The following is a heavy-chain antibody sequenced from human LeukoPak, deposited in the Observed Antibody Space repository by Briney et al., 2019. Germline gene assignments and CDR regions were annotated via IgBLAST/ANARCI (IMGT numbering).Heavy chain of an antibody. V-gene: IGHV3-23*01. Sequence: GGPLRLSCAASGFTFRSYPMKWVRHAPGEGLEGVSFFSGSWGKTYDAGPVHGRFTTSIDNAKDTMYLQMNSLSADDMSVYYCAKDLAAGSWGSVDFYYGLDVWGQGTTVTVSS. CDR1: GFTFRSYP. CDR2: FSGSWGKT. D-gene: IGHD3-16*01. CDR3: AKDLAAGSWGSVDFYYGLDV. J-gene: IGHJ6*02.